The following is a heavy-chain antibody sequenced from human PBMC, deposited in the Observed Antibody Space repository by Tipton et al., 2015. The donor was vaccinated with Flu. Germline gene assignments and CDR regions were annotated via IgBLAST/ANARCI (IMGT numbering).Heavy chain of an antibody. CDR1: GAPVRGGIYS. J-gene: IGHJ4*02. CDR2: ISHTGT. CDR3: AREGPPDY. Sequence: LRLSCAVSGAPVRGGIYSWNWIRQPPGKGLEWIGSISHTGTYYKPSLRTRAAISADRSKNQFSLELTSVTAADTAVYYCAREGPPDYWGQGFLVTVSS. V-gene: IGHV4-30-2*01.